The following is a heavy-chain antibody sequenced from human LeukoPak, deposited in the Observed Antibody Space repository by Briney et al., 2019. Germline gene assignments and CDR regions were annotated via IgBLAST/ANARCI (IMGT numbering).Heavy chain of an antibody. D-gene: IGHD2-2*01. Sequence: GSLRLSFSGSGSTLNSNYMNLVRQAPGKGLEGVSVIYSGGSTYYADSVKGRFTISRDNSKNTLYLQMNSLRAEDTAVYYCAREGCTSTSCLSDAFDIWGQGTMVTVSS. V-gene: IGHV3-53*01. CDR1: GSTLNSNY. CDR3: AREGCTSTSCLSDAFDI. CDR2: IYSGGST. J-gene: IGHJ3*02.